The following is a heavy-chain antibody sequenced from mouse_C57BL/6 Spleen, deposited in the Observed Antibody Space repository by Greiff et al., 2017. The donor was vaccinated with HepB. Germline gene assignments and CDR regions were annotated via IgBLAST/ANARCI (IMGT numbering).Heavy chain of an antibody. Sequence: VQLQQSGAELMKPGASVKLSCKATGYTFTGYWIEWVKQRPGHGLEWIGEILPGSGSTNYNEKFKGKATFTADTSSNTAYMKLSSLTTDDSAIYYCARRTAYYSNYEGAWFAYWGQGTLVTVSA. J-gene: IGHJ3*01. CDR2: ILPGSGST. D-gene: IGHD2-5*01. CDR3: ARRTAYYSNYEGAWFAY. CDR1: GYTFTGYW. V-gene: IGHV1-9*01.